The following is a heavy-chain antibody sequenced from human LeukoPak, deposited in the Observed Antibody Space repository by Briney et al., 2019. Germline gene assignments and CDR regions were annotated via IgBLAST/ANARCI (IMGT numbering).Heavy chain of an antibody. CDR1: GGSMSSYY. CDR3: ARSDYYDSSGYPTHLNWFDP. D-gene: IGHD3-22*01. Sequence: SETLSLTCTVSGGSMSSYYWSWIRQPAGKGLEWIGRIYITGSTNCNPSLKSRVTMSVDTSKNQFSLKLSSVTAADTAVYYCARSDYYDSSGYPTHLNWFDPWGQGTLVTVSS. V-gene: IGHV4-4*07. J-gene: IGHJ5*02. CDR2: IYITGST.